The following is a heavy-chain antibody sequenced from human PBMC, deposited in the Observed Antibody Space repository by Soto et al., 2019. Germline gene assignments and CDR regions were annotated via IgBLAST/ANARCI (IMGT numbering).Heavy chain of an antibody. V-gene: IGHV3-48*02. D-gene: IGHD2-15*01. CDR1: GFTFSSYS. J-gene: IGHJ3*02. CDR3: ARDHVLVAATQTAFDI. CDR2: ISSSSSTI. Sequence: GGSLRLSCAASGFTFSSYSMNWVRQAPGKGLEWVSYISSSSSTIYYADSVKGRFTISRDNAKNSLYLQMNSLRDEDTAVYYCARDHVLVAATQTAFDIWGQGTMVIVSS.